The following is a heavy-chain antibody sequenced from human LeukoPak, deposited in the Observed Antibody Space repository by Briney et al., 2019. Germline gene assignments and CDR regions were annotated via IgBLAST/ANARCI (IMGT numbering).Heavy chain of an antibody. CDR1: GDSISSGSYY. CDR3: ARDLGGSYSSETWFDP. CDR2: IYSSGRT. D-gene: IGHD1-26*01. J-gene: IGHJ5*02. Sequence: SQTLSLTCTVSGDSISSGSYYWSWIRQPAGEGLEWIGRIYSSGRTHYSPSLKSRVAISVDTSKNRFSLRLSSVTAADTAVYYCARDLGGSYSSETWFDPWGQGTLVTVSP. V-gene: IGHV4-61*02.